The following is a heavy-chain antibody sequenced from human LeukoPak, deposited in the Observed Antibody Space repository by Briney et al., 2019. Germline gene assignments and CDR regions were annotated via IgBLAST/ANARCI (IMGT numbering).Heavy chain of an antibody. J-gene: IGHJ4*02. CDR2: IVVGSGNT. CDR3: ARVGVTFNYLYSSGWGLDY. V-gene: IGHV1-58*01. CDR1: GFTFTSSA. D-gene: IGHD6-25*01. Sequence: GASVKVSCKASGFTFTSSAVQWVRQARGQRLEWIGWIVVGSGNTNYAQKFQERVTITRGMSTSTAYMELSSLRSEDTAVYYCARVGVTFNYLYSSGWGLDYWGQGTLVTVSS.